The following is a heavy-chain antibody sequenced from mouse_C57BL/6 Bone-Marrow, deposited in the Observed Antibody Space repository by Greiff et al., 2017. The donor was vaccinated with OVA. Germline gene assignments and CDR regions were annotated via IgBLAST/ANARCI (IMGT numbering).Heavy chain of an antibody. D-gene: IGHD1-1*01. J-gene: IGHJ1*03. Sequence: EVMLVESGGGLVQPGESLKLSCESNEYEFPSHDMSWVRKTPEKRLELVAAINSDGGSTYYPDTMERRFIISRDNTKKTLYLQMSSLRSEDTAFYYCARHYYYGSSSYWYFDVWGTGTTVTVSS. CDR1: EYEFPSHD. V-gene: IGHV5-2*01. CDR2: INSDGGST. CDR3: ARHYYYGSSSYWYFDV.